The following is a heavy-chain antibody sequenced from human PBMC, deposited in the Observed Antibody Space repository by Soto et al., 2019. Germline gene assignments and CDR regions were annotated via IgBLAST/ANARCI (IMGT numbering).Heavy chain of an antibody. CDR1: GFTFSSAA. J-gene: IGHJ4*02. CDR2: INRGGDST. D-gene: IGHD6-13*01. CDR3: ARNSEHFDS. V-gene: IGHV3-23*01. Sequence: GGSLRLSCAASGFTFSSAAMIWVRQAPGKGLEWVSGINRGGDSTYYADSVKGRTTISRDNSKSTLYLQMDSLRAEDTAVYYCARNSEHFDSWGQGVLVTVSS.